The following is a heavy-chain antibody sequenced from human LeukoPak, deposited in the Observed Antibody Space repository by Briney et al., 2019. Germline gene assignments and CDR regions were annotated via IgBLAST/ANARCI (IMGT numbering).Heavy chain of an antibody. Sequence: PGGSLRLSCAASGFTFSKAWMSWARQAPGKGLEWVGRIKSKTDGGTTDYAAPVKGRFTISRDDSKNTLFLQMNSLKTEDTAVYYCSTDYFENSGYYRFDYWGQGTLVTVSS. CDR1: GFTFSKAW. J-gene: IGHJ4*02. CDR3: STDYFENSGYYRFDY. CDR2: IKSKTDGGTT. V-gene: IGHV3-15*01. D-gene: IGHD3-22*01.